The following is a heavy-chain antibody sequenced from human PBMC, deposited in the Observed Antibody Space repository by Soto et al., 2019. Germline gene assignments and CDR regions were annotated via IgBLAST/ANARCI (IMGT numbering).Heavy chain of an antibody. CDR3: AKTPYYDYIWGSYGGAFDI. CDR1: GFTFSSYA. Sequence: EVQLLESGGGLVQPGGSLRLSCAASGFTFSSYAMSWVRQAPGKGLEWVSAISGSGGSTYYADSVKGRFTISRDNSKNTLYLQMNSLRAEDTAVYYCAKTPYYDYIWGSYGGAFDIWGQGTMVTVSS. J-gene: IGHJ3*02. D-gene: IGHD3-16*01. CDR2: ISGSGGST. V-gene: IGHV3-23*01.